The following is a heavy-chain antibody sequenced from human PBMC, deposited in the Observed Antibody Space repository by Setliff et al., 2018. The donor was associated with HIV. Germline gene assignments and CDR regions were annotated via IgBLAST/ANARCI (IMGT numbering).Heavy chain of an antibody. J-gene: IGHJ4*02. Sequence: SETLSLTCTVSGGSISTGGFYWTWIRQPPGKGLEWIGNIHFSGSTYYNPSLKSRVTVSVDPSKNQFSLKLSSVTAADTAVYYCARTTYSGSYISRGYWGQGTLVTVSS. CDR1: GGSISTGGFY. V-gene: IGHV4-39*01. D-gene: IGHD1-26*01. CDR2: IHFSGST. CDR3: ARTTYSGSYISRGY.